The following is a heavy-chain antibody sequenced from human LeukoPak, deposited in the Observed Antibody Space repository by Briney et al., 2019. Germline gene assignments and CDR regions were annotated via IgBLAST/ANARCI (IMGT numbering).Heavy chain of an antibody. V-gene: IGHV3-21*01. Sequence: GGSLRLSCAASGFTFSSYWMSWVRQAPGKGLEWVSSITTATSSYIYYADSVKGRFTISRDDAKNSLYLQMDSLRAEDTAVYYCARDYGGPHYFDYWGQGTLVTVSS. CDR2: ITTATSSYI. CDR1: GFTFSSYW. J-gene: IGHJ4*02. CDR3: ARDYGGPHYFDY. D-gene: IGHD2-15*01.